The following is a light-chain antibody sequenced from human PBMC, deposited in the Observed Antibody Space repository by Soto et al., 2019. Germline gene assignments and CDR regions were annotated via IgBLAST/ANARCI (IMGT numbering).Light chain of an antibody. V-gene: IGKV1-5*01. Sequence: DIQMTQSPSTLSGSVGDRVTITCRASQTISSWLAWYQQKPGKIPNLLIYAASTLQAGVPSRFSGSGSGTEFTLTISSLQSEDFAVYYCQQYNNWPPITFGQGTRLEIK. CDR3: QQYNNWPPIT. CDR1: QTISSW. CDR2: AAS. J-gene: IGKJ5*01.